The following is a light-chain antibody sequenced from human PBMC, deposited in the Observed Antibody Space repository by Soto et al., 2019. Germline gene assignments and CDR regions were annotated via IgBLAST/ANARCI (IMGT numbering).Light chain of an antibody. CDR3: SSYTSSSTPYV. Sequence: QSVLTQPASVSGSPGQSITISCTGTSSDFGGYNYVSWYQQHPGKAPKLMIYDVSNRPSGVSNRFSGSKSGNTASLTISGLQAEYEADYYCSSYTSSSTPYVFGTGTKVTVL. CDR1: SSDFGGYNY. J-gene: IGLJ1*01. V-gene: IGLV2-14*01. CDR2: DVS.